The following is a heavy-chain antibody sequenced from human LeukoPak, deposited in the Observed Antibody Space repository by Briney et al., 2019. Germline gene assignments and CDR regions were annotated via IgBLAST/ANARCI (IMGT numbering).Heavy chain of an antibody. J-gene: IGHJ3*01. Sequence: PSETLSLTCTVSGGSISTYYWGWIRQPPGEGLEWIGYVSSNEGTNYNPSLKSRVTILVDTSKNQFSLKLSSVTAADTAVYYCARWGGTLNAFDVWGQGTLVTVSS. CDR2: VSSNEGT. V-gene: IGHV4-59*08. CDR1: GGSISTYY. CDR3: ARWGGTLNAFDV. D-gene: IGHD1-26*01.